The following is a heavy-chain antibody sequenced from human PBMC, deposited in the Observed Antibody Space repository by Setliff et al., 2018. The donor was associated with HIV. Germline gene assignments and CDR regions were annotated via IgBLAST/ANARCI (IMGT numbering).Heavy chain of an antibody. CDR3: ARGSVAAML. V-gene: IGHV3-11*03. J-gene: IGHJ4*02. CDR2: ISSSSSYT. Sequence: GGSLRLSCAASGFTFSSYWMHWVRQAPGKGLEWVSYISSSSSYTNYADSVKGRFTISRDNAKNSLYLQMNSLRAEDTAVYYCARGSVAAMLGGQGTLVTVSS. CDR1: GFTFSSYW. D-gene: IGHD6-19*01.